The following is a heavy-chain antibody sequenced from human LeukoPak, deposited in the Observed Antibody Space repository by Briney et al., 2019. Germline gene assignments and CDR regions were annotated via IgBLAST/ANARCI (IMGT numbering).Heavy chain of an antibody. CDR3: ARGKNRESHIDY. Sequence: PSETLSLTCTVSGYSISSGYYWGWIRQPPGKGLEWIGSIYHSGSTYYNPSLKSRVTISGDTSKNQFSLKLRSVTAADTAVYYCARGKNRESHIDYWGQGTLVTVSS. J-gene: IGHJ4*02. D-gene: IGHD1-14*01. CDR1: GYSISSGYY. V-gene: IGHV4-38-2*02. CDR2: IYHSGST.